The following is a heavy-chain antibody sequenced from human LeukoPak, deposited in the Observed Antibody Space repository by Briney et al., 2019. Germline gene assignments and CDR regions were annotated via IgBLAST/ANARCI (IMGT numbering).Heavy chain of an antibody. J-gene: IGHJ5*02. CDR2: INPSGAST. D-gene: IGHD2-2*01. Sequence: ASVKVSCKASGYTFTSYYIYWVRQAPGQGLEWMGMINPSGASTSYAQKFQVRVTMTRDTSTSTVYMELSSLRSEDTAVYYCARGRVPVSMGDNWFDPWGQGTLVTVSS. CDR3: ARGRVPVSMGDNWFDP. V-gene: IGHV1-46*01. CDR1: GYTFTSYY.